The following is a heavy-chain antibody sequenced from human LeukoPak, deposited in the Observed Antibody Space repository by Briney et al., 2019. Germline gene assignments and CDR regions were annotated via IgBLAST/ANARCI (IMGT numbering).Heavy chain of an antibody. J-gene: IGHJ4*02. V-gene: IGHV3-7*05. Sequence: GGSLRLSCAASGFTSSSYWMSWVRQAPGKGLEWVANIKQDGSEKYYVDSVKGRFTISRDNARNSLYLQMNSLRAEDTAVYNCARDQRYCSSSSCPWEPFDYWGQGTLVTVSS. D-gene: IGHD2-2*01. CDR2: IKQDGSEK. CDR3: ARDQRYCSSSSCPWEPFDY. CDR1: GFTSSSYW.